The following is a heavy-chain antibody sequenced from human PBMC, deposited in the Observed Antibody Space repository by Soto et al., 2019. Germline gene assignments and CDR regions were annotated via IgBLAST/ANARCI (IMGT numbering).Heavy chain of an antibody. D-gene: IGHD3-3*01. V-gene: IGHV1-69*04. CDR3: ARDPRAVFWSGTADAFDI. Sequence: QVQLVHSGAEVKKPGSSVKVSCKASGGTFSSYTISWVRQAPGQGLEWMGRIIPILGIANYAQKFQGRVTITADKSTSTAYMELSSLSSEDTAVYYCARDPRAVFWSGTADAFDIWGQGTMVTVSS. CDR1: GGTFSSYT. CDR2: IIPILGIA. J-gene: IGHJ3*02.